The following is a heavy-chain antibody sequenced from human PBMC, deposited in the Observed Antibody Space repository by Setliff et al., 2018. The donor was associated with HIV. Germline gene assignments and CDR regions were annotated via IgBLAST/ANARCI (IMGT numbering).Heavy chain of an antibody. J-gene: IGHJ3*02. Sequence: SETLSLTCTVSGGSISNSRYYWSWIRQPPGKGLEWIGYIYYSGSTYYNPSLKSRVTISVDTSKNQFYLKLSSVTAADTAVYYCARILLYDSSAYFVNAFDIWGQGTVVTVSS. V-gene: IGHV4-39*07. CDR1: GGSISNSRYY. D-gene: IGHD3-22*01. CDR2: IYYSGST. CDR3: ARILLYDSSAYFVNAFDI.